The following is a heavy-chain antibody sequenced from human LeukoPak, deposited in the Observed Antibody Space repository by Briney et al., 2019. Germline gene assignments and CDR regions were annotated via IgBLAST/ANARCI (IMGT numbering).Heavy chain of an antibody. J-gene: IGHJ5*02. CDR3: ARAQQWLGGWFDP. V-gene: IGHV1-2*02. Sequence: ASVKVSCKASGYTFTGYYTHWVRQAPGQGLEWMGWINPNSGGTNYAQKFQGRVTMTRDTSISTAYMELSRLRSDDTAVYYCARAQQWLGGWFDPWGQGTLVTVSS. CDR1: GYTFTGYY. D-gene: IGHD6-19*01. CDR2: INPNSGGT.